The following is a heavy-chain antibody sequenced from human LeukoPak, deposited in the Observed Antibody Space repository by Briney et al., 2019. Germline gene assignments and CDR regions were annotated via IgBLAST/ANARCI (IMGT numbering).Heavy chain of an antibody. CDR2: ISSSGSTI. D-gene: IGHD3-22*01. V-gene: IGHV3-11*01. J-gene: IGHJ4*02. CDR1: GFTFSDYY. CDR3: ASVYDSSGYGSYYFDY. Sequence: WGSLRLSCAASGFTFSDYYMSWIRQVPGKGLEWVSYISSSGSTIYYADSVKGRFTISRDNAKNSLYLQMNSLRAEDTAVYYCASVYDSSGYGSYYFDYWGQGTLVTVSS.